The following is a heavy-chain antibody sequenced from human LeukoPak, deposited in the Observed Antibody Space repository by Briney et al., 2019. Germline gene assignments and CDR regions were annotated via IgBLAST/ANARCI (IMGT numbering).Heavy chain of an antibody. D-gene: IGHD6-19*01. CDR1: GFTFSTYG. CDR3: AREYSSTFDI. J-gene: IGHJ3*02. CDR2: ISYDGSDK. Sequence: GRSLRLSCAASGFTFSTYGMHWVRQAPGKGLEWVAVISYDGSDKYYADSVKGRFTISRDNSKNTLYLQMNSLRAEDTAVYYCAREYSSTFDIWGQGTMVTVSS. V-gene: IGHV3-30*03.